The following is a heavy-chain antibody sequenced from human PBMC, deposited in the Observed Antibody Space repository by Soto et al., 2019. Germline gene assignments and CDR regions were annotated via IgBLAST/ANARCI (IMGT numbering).Heavy chain of an antibody. CDR1: GFTFSNAW. V-gene: IGHV3-15*01. CDR3: TTEWARVYYYMDV. Sequence: GGSLRLSCAASGFTFSNAWMSWVRQAPGKGLEWVGRIKSKTDGGTTDYAAPVKGRFTISRDDSKNTLYLQMNSLKTEDTAVYYCTTEWARVYYYMDVWGKGTTVTVSS. J-gene: IGHJ6*03. CDR2: IKSKTDGGTT.